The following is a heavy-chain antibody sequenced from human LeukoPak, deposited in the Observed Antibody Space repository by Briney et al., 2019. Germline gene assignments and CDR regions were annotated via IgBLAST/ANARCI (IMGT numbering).Heavy chain of an antibody. D-gene: IGHD6-19*01. CDR3: ARLPDVSGWPFDY. CDR1: GFTFSSYA. V-gene: IGHV4-59*01. CDR2: IRYSGRT. Sequence: GSPRLSCAASGFTFSSYAMSWVRQPPGKGLEWIGYIRYSGRTEYNPSLKSRVTISIQTSKNQFSLKLTSVTAADTAIYYCARLPDVSGWPFDYWGQGILVTVSS. J-gene: IGHJ4*02.